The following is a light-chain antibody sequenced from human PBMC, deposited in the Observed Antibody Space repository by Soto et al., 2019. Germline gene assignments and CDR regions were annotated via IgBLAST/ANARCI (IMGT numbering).Light chain of an antibody. CDR3: CSYAGDTTHVV. CDR1: SSDVGNYNL. V-gene: IGLV2-23*01. J-gene: IGLJ2*01. Sequence: QSALTQPASVSGSPGQSITISCTGTSSDVGNYNLVSWYQQHPGKAPKLMIYEGSKRPSGVSNRFSGSKSGNTASLTISGLQAEDEADYYCCSYAGDTTHVVFGGGTKLTVL. CDR2: EGS.